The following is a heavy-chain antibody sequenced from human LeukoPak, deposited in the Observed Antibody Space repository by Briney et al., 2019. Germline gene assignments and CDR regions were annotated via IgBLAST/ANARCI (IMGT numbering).Heavy chain of an antibody. Sequence: ESGPTLVKPTQTLTLTCTISGFSLSTNEVGVGWIRQPPGKALEWLALIYWDDDKRYSPSLKSRLVITKDTSRNQVVLTMTNMDPVDTATYYCAHRGRQPDKGGFEYWGQGTLVTVSS. J-gene: IGHJ4*02. D-gene: IGHD5-18*01. V-gene: IGHV2-5*02. CDR2: IYWDDDK. CDR1: GFSLSTNEVG. CDR3: AHRGRQPDKGGFEY.